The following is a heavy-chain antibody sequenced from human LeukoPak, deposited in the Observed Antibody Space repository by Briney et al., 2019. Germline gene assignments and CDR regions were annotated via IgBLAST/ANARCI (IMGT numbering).Heavy chain of an antibody. CDR2: IRYDGSNK. CDR1: GFTFSSYG. CDR3: ARGRSYYYDGSGYY. V-gene: IGHV3-30*02. J-gene: IGHJ4*02. Sequence: GGSLRLSCAASGFTFSSYGMHWVRQAPGKGLEWVAFIRYDGSNKYYADSVKGRFTISRDNSKNTLYLQMNSLRAEDTAVYYCARGRSYYYDGSGYYWGQGTLVTVSS. D-gene: IGHD3-22*01.